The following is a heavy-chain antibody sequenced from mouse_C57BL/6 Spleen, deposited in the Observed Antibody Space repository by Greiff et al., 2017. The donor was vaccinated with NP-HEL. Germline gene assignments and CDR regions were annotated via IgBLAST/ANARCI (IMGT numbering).Heavy chain of an antibody. CDR1: GYAFSSSW. V-gene: IGHV1-82*01. CDR2: IYPGDGDT. D-gene: IGHD2-5*01. CDR3: ARVYSNYASSFDY. J-gene: IGHJ2*01. Sequence: QVQLQQSGPELVKPGASVKISCKASGYAFSSSWMNWVKQRPGKGLEWIGRIYPGDGDTNYNGKFKGKATLTADKSSSTAYMQRSSLTSEDSAVYFCARVYSNYASSFDYWGQGTTLTVSS.